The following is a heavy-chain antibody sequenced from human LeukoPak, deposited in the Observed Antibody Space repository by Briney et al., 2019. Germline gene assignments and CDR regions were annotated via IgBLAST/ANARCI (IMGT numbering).Heavy chain of an antibody. D-gene: IGHD2-8*02. J-gene: IGHJ6*02. Sequence: ASVKVSCTASGYTFTGYYMHWVRQAPGQGLEWMGWINPNSGGTNYAQKFQGRVTMTRDTSISTAYMELSRLRSDDTAVYYCARDGRTGGYYYYGMDVWGQGTTATVSS. V-gene: IGHV1-2*02. CDR1: GYTFTGYY. CDR2: INPNSGGT. CDR3: ARDGRTGGYYYYGMDV.